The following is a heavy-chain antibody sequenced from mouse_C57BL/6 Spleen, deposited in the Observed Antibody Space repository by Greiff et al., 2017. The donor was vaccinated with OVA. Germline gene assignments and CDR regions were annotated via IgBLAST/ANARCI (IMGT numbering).Heavy chain of an antibody. V-gene: IGHV1-61*01. CDR3: ARRYYGSSPFGY. CDR2: IYPSDSET. CDR1: GYTFTSYW. J-gene: IGHJ2*01. D-gene: IGHD1-1*01. Sequence: VQLQQPGAELVRPGSSVKLSCKASGYTFTSYWMDWVKQRPGQGLEWIGNIYPSDSETHYNQKFKDKATLTVDKSSSTAYMQISSLTSEDSAVYYCARRYYGSSPFGYWGQGTTLTVSS.